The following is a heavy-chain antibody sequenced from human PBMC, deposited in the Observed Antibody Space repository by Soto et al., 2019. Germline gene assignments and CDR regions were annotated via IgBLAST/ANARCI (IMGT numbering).Heavy chain of an antibody. CDR2: MNPNSGNK. Sequence: QVQLVQSGAEVKKPGASVKVSCKASGYTFTSYDINWVRQATGQGLEWMGWMNPNSGNKGYAQKFQGRVTMTRNTSINTAYMELSSLRCEDTAVYDGARVMGGGLYFDYWGQGTLVTVSS. CDR3: ARVMGGGLYFDY. V-gene: IGHV1-8*01. D-gene: IGHD3-16*01. CDR1: GYTFTSYD. J-gene: IGHJ4*02.